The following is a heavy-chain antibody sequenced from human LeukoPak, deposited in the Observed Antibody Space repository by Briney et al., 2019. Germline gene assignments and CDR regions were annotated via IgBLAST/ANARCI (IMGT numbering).Heavy chain of an antibody. CDR2: INANSGGT. Sequence: ASVNVSCKASGYTFTGYYILWVRQAPGQGREWMGWINANSGGTNYAQKFQGRVTMTRDTAISTAYMELSSLRSDDTAVYYCARMRGLEDYWGQGTLVAVSS. CDR1: GYTFTGYY. CDR3: ARMRGLEDY. J-gene: IGHJ4*02. D-gene: IGHD1-1*01. V-gene: IGHV1-2*02.